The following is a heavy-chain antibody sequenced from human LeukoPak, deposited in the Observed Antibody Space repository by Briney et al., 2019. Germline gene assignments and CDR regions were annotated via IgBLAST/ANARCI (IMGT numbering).Heavy chain of an antibody. Sequence: GVSLRLSCAASGFTLDDYGMTWVRQAPGKGLEWVSVINWTGGSTSYADSVKGRFTIPRDKAKNSLYLQMNSLRAEDTALYYCARVDSIIYLDYFDFWGQGTLVTVSS. CDR2: INWTGGST. V-gene: IGHV3-20*04. CDR1: GFTLDDYG. D-gene: IGHD3/OR15-3a*01. CDR3: ARVDSIIYLDYFDF. J-gene: IGHJ4*02.